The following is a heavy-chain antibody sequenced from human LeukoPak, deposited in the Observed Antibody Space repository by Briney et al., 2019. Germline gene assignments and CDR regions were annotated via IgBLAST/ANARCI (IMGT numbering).Heavy chain of an antibody. CDR1: GFTFSSYW. CDR3: ARDEYYYDSSGYSIAEYFQH. D-gene: IGHD3-22*01. Sequence: GGSLRLSCAASGFTFSSYWMHWVRQAPGKGLVWVSRINSDGSSTSYADSVKGRFTISRDNAKNTLYLQMNSLRAEDTAVYYCARDEYYYDSSGYSIAEYFQHWGQGTLVTVSS. J-gene: IGHJ1*01. V-gene: IGHV3-74*01. CDR2: INSDGSST.